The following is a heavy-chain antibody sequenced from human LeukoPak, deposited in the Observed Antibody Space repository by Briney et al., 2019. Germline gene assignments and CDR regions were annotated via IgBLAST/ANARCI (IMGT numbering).Heavy chain of an antibody. Sequence: ASVKVSCKVSGYTFTSYDINWVRQATGQGLEWMGWMNPNSGNTGYAQKFQGRVTMTRNTSISTAYMELSSLRSEDTAVYYCARSATVTTGHYYYGMDVWGQGTTVTVSS. V-gene: IGHV1-8*01. D-gene: IGHD4-17*01. CDR2: MNPNSGNT. J-gene: IGHJ6*02. CDR1: GYTFTSYD. CDR3: ARSATVTTGHYYYGMDV.